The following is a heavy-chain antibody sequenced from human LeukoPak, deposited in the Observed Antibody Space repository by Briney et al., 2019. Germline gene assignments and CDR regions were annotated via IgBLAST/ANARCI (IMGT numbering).Heavy chain of an antibody. V-gene: IGHV4-59*08. CDR3: ARTLYDSSGYYWGY. Sequence: PSETLSLTCSVSGDSISTYYWSWIRQPPGKGLEWIGYIYYSGSTNYNPSLKSRVTISVDTSKNQFSLKLSSVTAADTAVYCCARTLYDSSGYYWGYWGQGTLVTVSS. J-gene: IGHJ4*02. CDR2: IYYSGST. D-gene: IGHD3-22*01. CDR1: GDSISTYY.